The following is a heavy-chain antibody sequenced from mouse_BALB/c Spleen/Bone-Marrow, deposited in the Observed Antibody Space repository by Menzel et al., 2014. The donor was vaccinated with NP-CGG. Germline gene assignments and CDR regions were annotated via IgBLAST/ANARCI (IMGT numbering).Heavy chain of an antibody. V-gene: IGHV3-8*02. CDR2: ISYSGST. CDR3: ARYYGSTYGYYFDY. CDR1: GDSITSGY. Sequence: EVKLVESGPSLVKPSQTLSLTCSVTGDSITSGYWNWIRKFPGNKLEYMGYISYSGSTYYNPSLKSRISITRDTSKNQYYLQLNPVTTEDTATYYCARYYGSTYGYYFDYWGQGTTLTVSS. J-gene: IGHJ2*01. D-gene: IGHD1-1*01.